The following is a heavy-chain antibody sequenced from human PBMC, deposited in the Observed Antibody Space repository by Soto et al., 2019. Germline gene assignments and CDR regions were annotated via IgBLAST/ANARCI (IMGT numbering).Heavy chain of an antibody. D-gene: IGHD3-10*01. CDR3: ARSQITMVRGVIEVDWFDP. J-gene: IGHJ5*02. Sequence: GGSLRLSCAASGFTVSSNYMSWVRQAPGKGLEWVSVIYSGGSTYYADSVKGRFTISRDNSKNTLYLQMNSLRAEDTAVYYCARSQITMVRGVIEVDWFDPWGQGTLVTVSS. CDR1: GFTVSSNY. CDR2: IYSGGST. V-gene: IGHV3-53*01.